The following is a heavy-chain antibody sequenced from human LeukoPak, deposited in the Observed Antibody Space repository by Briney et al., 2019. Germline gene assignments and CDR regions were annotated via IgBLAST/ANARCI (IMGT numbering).Heavy chain of an antibody. J-gene: IGHJ6*02. CDR3: ARLAGSGSFYYGMDV. D-gene: IGHD3-10*01. CDR2: IYYSGST. Sequence: SETLSLTCTVSGGSISSSSYYWGWIRQPPGKGLEWIGSIYYSGSTYYNPSLKSRVTISVDTSKNQFSLKLSSVTAADTAVYYCARLAGSGSFYYGMDVWGQGTTVTVSS. V-gene: IGHV4-39*01. CDR1: GGSISSSSYY.